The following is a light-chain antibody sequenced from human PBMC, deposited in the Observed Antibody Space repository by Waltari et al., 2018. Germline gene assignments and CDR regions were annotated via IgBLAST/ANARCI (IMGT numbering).Light chain of an antibody. J-gene: IGKJ4*01. CDR3: QQYNSYSLLT. CDR1: QSISNW. Sequence: DLQMTQSPSTLSASVGNRVTITCRTCQSISNWLAWYQQKPGKAPKLLIYKASTLESGVPSRFSGSGSGTEFTLTISSLQPDDFATYFCQQYNSYSLLTFGGGTKVEIK. V-gene: IGKV1-5*03. CDR2: KAS.